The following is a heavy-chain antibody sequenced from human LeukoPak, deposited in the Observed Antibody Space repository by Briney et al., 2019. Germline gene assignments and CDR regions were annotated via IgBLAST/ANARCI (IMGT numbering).Heavy chain of an antibody. CDR3: ARGNVIVVVPATWFDP. CDR2: IYYSGST. CDR1: GGAINSGGYY. J-gene: IGHJ5*02. V-gene: IGHV4-31*03. Sequence: PSQTLSLTCTVSGGAINSGGYYWSWIRQHPGKGLEWIGYIYYSGSTYYNPSLKSRVTISLDTSKNHFSLKLSSVTAADTAMYYCARGNVIVVVPATWFDPWGQGTLVTVSS. D-gene: IGHD2-2*01.